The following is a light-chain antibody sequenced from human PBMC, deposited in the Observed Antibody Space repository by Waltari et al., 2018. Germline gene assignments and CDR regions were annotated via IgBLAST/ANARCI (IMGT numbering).Light chain of an antibody. J-gene: IGLJ3*02. CDR3: QTGGHGTWV. CDR2: VNRDGSH. Sequence: QLVLTQSPSASASLGASVKLTCTLSSGHSSNVIACLQQPPEKGPRFLMKVNRDGSHRKGDDIPDRFSGSSSGAERYLSISSLQSEDEADYFCQTGGHGTWVFGGGTKLTVL. CDR1: SGHSSNV. V-gene: IGLV4-69*01.